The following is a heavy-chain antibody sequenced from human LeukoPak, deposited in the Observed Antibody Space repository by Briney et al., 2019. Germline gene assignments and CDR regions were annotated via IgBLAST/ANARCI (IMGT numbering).Heavy chain of an antibody. CDR1: GFTFSSYA. CDR3: AKAEGYDILTGLDY. J-gene: IGHJ4*02. Sequence: PGRSLRLSCAASGFTFSSYAIHWVRQAPGKGLEWVAVISYDGSNKYYADSVKGRFTISRDNSKNTLYLQMNSLRAEDTAVYYCAKAEGYDILTGLDYWGQGTLVTVSS. CDR2: ISYDGSNK. D-gene: IGHD3-9*01. V-gene: IGHV3-30-3*01.